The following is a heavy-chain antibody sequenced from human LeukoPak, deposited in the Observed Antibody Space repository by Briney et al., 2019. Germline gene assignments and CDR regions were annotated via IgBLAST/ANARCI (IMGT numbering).Heavy chain of an antibody. Sequence: PGGSLRLSCAASGFTFSSYWMNWVRQAPGKGLEWVSYITGSSRTKSYADSVKGRFTISRDNAENSVYLQMNSLRAEDTAVYYCARPTSSGWYSHWGQGTMVTVSS. CDR3: ARPTSSGWYSH. J-gene: IGHJ3*01. V-gene: IGHV3-48*01. CDR2: ITGSSRTK. D-gene: IGHD6-19*01. CDR1: GFTFSSYW.